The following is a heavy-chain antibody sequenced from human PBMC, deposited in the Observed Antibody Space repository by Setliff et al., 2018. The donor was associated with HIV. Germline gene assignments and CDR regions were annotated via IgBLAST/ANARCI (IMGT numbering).Heavy chain of an antibody. CDR3: VRVDYGDYDFDY. J-gene: IGHJ4*02. V-gene: IGHV4-38-2*02. CDR2: IYHSGST. D-gene: IGHD4-17*01. CDR1: GHSITSDYQ. Sequence: SETLSLTCTVSGHSITSDYQWGWIRQPPGKGLEWIGSIYHSGSTYYNPSLKSRVTISVDTTKSQISLKLISVTAADTAVFYCVRVDYGDYDFDYWGQGTLVTSPQ.